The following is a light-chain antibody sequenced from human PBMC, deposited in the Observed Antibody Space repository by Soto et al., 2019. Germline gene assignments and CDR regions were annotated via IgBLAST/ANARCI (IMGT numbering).Light chain of an antibody. CDR3: QQRFNWPRFT. Sequence: EIVLTQSPATLSLSPGERATLSCRASQSVSSYLAWYQQKPGQAPRLLIYDASNRATGIPARFSGGGSGTGFTLTISSLEPEEFAVYDCQQRFNWPRFTFGQGTKLEIK. J-gene: IGKJ2*01. CDR2: DAS. V-gene: IGKV3-11*01. CDR1: QSVSSY.